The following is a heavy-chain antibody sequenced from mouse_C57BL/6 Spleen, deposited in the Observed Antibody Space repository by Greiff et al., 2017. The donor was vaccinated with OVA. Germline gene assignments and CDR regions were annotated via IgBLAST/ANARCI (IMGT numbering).Heavy chain of an antibody. V-gene: IGHV5-4*03. D-gene: IGHD1-1*01. J-gene: IGHJ1*03. CDR3: ARVPYCGSSLPYWYFDV. Sequence: EVKLMESGGGLVKPGGSLKLSCAASGFTFSSYAMSWVRQTPEKRLEWVATISDGGSYTYYPDNVKGRFTISRDNAKNNLYLQMSHLKSEDTAMYYCARVPYCGSSLPYWYFDVWGTGTTVTVSS. CDR2: ISDGGSYT. CDR1: GFTFSSYA.